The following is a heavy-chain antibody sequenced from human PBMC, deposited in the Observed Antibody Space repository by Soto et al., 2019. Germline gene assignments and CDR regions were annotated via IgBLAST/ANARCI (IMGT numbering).Heavy chain of an antibody. D-gene: IGHD4-17*01. Sequence: QVQLVQSGAEVKKPGASVTVSCKASGYSLTTYSISWVRQAPGQGLEWMGWISSYNGNTNYAQKCQDRVTMTTDYSTSTAYMELRSLRSDDTAVYYCARTLKTAVTRFDPWGQGTLVTVS. J-gene: IGHJ5*02. CDR2: ISSYNGNT. V-gene: IGHV1-18*01. CDR1: GYSLTTYS. CDR3: ARTLKTAVTRFDP.